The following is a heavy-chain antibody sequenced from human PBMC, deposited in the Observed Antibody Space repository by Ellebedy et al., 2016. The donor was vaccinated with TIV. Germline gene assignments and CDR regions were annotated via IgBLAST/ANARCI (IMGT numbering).Heavy chain of an antibody. CDR2: ISTDGNTK. V-gene: IGHV3-30-3*01. CDR1: GFILNGFI. J-gene: IGHJ3*02. D-gene: IGHD3-22*01. Sequence: GESLKISCAASGFILNGFIIHWVRQTPGEGLQWVAAISTDGNTKHYPDSVKCRVSISRDNAKDTVYLEMNRLRDDDTALYYCAREGYSSGRAGIFDMWGQGTMVVVS. CDR3: AREGYSSGRAGIFDM.